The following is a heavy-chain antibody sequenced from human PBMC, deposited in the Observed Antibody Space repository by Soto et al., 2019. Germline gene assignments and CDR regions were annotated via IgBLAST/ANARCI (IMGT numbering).Heavy chain of an antibody. CDR1: TCSLNSSDDS. Sequence: SAALSLTYLVFTCSLNSSDDSCGWIRQPPGKGLEWIGSLSHGGSTSSNPSLKSRVTISVDTSKNQFSLKLSSVTAADTTVYYCARQVRLGPVALSFGYWGQGTLVTVSS. CDR3: ARQVRLGPVALSFGY. V-gene: IGHV4-39*01. CDR2: LSHGGST. J-gene: IGHJ4*02. D-gene: IGHD6-19*01.